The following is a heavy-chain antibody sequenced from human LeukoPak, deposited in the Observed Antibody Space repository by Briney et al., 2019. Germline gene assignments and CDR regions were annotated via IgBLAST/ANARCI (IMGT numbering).Heavy chain of an antibody. D-gene: IGHD3-22*01. CDR2: IWYDGSNK. V-gene: IGHV3-30*02. Sequence: PGGSLRLSCAASGFTFSSYGMHWVRQAPGKGLEWVAVIWYDGSNKYYADSVKGRFTIPRDNSKNTLYLQMNSLRAEDTAVYYCAKDRYYYDSSGYSLYFDYWGQGTLVTVSS. J-gene: IGHJ4*02. CDR1: GFTFSSYG. CDR3: AKDRYYYDSSGYSLYFDY.